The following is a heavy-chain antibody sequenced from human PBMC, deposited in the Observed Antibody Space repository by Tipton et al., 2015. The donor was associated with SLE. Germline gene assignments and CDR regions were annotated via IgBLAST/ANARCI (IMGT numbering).Heavy chain of an antibody. D-gene: IGHD6-6*01. CDR1: GDSISSHY. CDR3: AAEQLGYGMDV. CDR2: IYYSGST. J-gene: IGHJ6*02. V-gene: IGHV4-59*08. Sequence: TLSLTCAVSGDSISSHYWSWIRQPPGKGLEWIGYIYYSGSTNYNPSLKSRVTISVDTSKNQFSLNLNSVTAADTAVYYCAAEQLGYGMDVWGQGTTVTVSS.